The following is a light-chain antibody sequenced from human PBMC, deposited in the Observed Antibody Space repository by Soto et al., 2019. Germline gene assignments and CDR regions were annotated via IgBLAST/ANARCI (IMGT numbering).Light chain of an antibody. Sequence: EIVLTQSPGTLSLSPGERATLSCRASQRVSSSYLAWYQQKPGRAPRLLRYGASTRATGIPARFNGSGSGTVFTLTISRLEPEDFAVYYCQQYGSSPRTFGQRTKVEIK. CDR3: QQYGSSPRT. V-gene: IGKV3-20*01. J-gene: IGKJ1*01. CDR2: GAS. CDR1: QRVSSSY.